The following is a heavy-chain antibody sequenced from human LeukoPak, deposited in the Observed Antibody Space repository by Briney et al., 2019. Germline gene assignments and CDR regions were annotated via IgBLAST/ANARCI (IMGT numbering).Heavy chain of an antibody. J-gene: IGHJ6*02. CDR2: TYYRSKWYN. CDR1: GGSVSSNSAA. CDR3: VRTLGYGIDV. Sequence: SQTLSLTCGISGGSVSSNSAAWIWIRQSPSRGLEWLARTYYRSKWYNDYAVSVQSRITINSDTSRNQFSLQLNSVTPEDTAVYYCVRTLGYGIDVWGRGTAVTVSS. D-gene: IGHD7-27*01. V-gene: IGHV6-1*01.